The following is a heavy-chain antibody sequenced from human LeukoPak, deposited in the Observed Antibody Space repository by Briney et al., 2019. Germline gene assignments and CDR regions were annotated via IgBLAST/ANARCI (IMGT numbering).Heavy chain of an antibody. J-gene: IGHJ3*02. V-gene: IGHV1-18*01. Sequence: ASVKVSCKASGYTFTSYGISWVRQAPGQGLEWMGWISAYNGNTNYAQKLQGRVTMTTDTSTSTAYMELSSLRSEDTAVYYCARDRSTMVRGVIIRGAFDIWGQGTMVTVSS. CDR3: ARDRSTMVRGVIIRGAFDI. CDR2: ISAYNGNT. D-gene: IGHD3-10*01. CDR1: GYTFTSYG.